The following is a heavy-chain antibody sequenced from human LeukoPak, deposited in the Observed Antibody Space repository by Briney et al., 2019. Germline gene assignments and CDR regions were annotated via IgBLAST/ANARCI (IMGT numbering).Heavy chain of an antibody. CDR1: GFSFTTYA. J-gene: IGHJ4*02. V-gene: IGHV3-64D*09. CDR3: VKDHGYSSGWYVRGFDY. Sequence: GGSLRLSCSPSGFSFTTYAMHWVRQAPGKGLEYVSAISSNGGSTHYADSVKGRFAISRDNSKNTLYLQMSSLRAEDTAVYYCVKDHGYSSGWYVRGFDYWGQGTLVTVSS. CDR2: ISSNGGST. D-gene: IGHD6-19*01.